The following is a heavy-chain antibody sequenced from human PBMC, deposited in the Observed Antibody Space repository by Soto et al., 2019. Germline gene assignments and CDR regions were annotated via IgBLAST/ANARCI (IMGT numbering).Heavy chain of an antibody. CDR1: GGSISSGDYY. Sequence: NPSETLSLTCTVSGGSISSGDYYWSWVRQHPGKGLEWIGYISYSGTTYYNPALKSRVTISLDTSKNQFSLKLSSVTAADTAVYYCARDGRVRGVPYGMDVWGQGTTVTVSS. V-gene: IGHV4-31*03. D-gene: IGHD3-10*01. CDR2: ISYSGTT. J-gene: IGHJ6*02. CDR3: ARDGRVRGVPYGMDV.